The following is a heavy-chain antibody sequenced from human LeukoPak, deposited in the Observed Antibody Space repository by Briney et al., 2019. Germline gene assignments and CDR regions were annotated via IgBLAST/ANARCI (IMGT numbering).Heavy chain of an antibody. CDR2: ISSNGGST. V-gene: IGHV3-64*01. CDR3: ARGPHKLRFLEWLM. J-gene: IGHJ3*01. D-gene: IGHD3-3*01. Sequence: GGSLRLSCAASGFTFSSYAMHWVRQAPGKGLEYVSAISSNGGSTYYANSVKGRFTISRDNSKNTLYLQMGSLRAEDMAVYYCARGPHKLRFLEWLMWGQGTLVTVSS. CDR1: GFTFSSYA.